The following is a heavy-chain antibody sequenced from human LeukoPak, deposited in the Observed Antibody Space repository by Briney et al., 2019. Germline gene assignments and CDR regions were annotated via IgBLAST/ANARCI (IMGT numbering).Heavy chain of an antibody. CDR2: ISYDGSNK. CDR1: GFIFSNYG. Sequence: GGSLRLSCAASGFIFSNYGMHWVRQAPGKGLEWVAVISYDGSNKYYADSVKGRFTISRDNSRNMLYLQMNSLRAEDTAVYYSTRDWNDLDYWGQGTLVTVSS. J-gene: IGHJ4*02. V-gene: IGHV3-30*03. CDR3: TRDWNDLDY. D-gene: IGHD1-1*01.